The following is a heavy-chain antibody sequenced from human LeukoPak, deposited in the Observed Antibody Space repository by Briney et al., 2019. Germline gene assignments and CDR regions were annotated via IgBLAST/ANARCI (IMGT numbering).Heavy chain of an antibody. Sequence: SQTLSLTCAISGDSVSSNSAAWNWLRQSTSRGLEWLGRTYYRSKWYSDYGVSVRSRIIINPDTSKNQFSLQLTSVTPEDTAAYYCARYTSSWYLDYWGQGTLVTASS. J-gene: IGHJ4*02. V-gene: IGHV6-1*01. D-gene: IGHD6-13*01. CDR2: TYYRSKWYS. CDR3: ARYTSSWYLDY. CDR1: GDSVSSNSAA.